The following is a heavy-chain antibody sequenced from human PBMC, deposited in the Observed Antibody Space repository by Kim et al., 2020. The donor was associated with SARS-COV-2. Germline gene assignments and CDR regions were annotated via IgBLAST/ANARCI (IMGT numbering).Heavy chain of an antibody. D-gene: IGHD3-16*01. CDR3: ARDSDPVLGGTEYFQH. Sequence: SLKSRVTISVDTSKNQFSLKLSSVTAADTAVYYCARDSDPVLGGTEYFQHWGQGTLVTVSS. V-gene: IGHV4-31*02. J-gene: IGHJ1*01.